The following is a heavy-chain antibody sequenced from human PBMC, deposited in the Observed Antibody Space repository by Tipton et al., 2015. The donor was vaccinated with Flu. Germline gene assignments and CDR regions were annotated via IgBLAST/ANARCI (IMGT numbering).Heavy chain of an antibody. CDR3: ARDMPQGVVVIPPAKRFDF. Sequence: QVQLVQSGVELKKPGASVKVSCKASGYTFESYGISWVRQAPGQGLEWMGWISAYTDNRNYAQRFQGRITMTTDTSTSTAFMELRSLRSDDTAVYNCARDMPQGVVVIPPAKRFDFWGQGTLVTVSS. J-gene: IGHJ4*02. CDR2: ISAYTDNR. V-gene: IGHV1-18*01. CDR1: GYTFESYG. D-gene: IGHD2-2*01.